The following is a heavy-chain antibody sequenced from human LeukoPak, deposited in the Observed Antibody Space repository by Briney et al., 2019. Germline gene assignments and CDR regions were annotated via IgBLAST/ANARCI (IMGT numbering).Heavy chain of an antibody. CDR1: GFTFSSYE. Sequence: GGSLRLSCAASGFTFSSYEMNWVRQAPGKGLEWVSYISSSGSTIYYADSVKGRFTISRDNSKNTLFLQVDSLRTDDTAVYYCAKDGGGADFFFDYWGQGTLVTVSS. J-gene: IGHJ4*02. D-gene: IGHD2-21*02. CDR2: ISSSGSTI. V-gene: IGHV3-48*03. CDR3: AKDGGGADFFFDY.